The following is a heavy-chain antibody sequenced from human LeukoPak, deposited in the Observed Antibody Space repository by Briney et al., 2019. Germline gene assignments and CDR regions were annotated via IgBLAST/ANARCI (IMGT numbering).Heavy chain of an antibody. D-gene: IGHD2-15*01. CDR2: ISYDGSNK. V-gene: IGHV3-30-3*02. CDR3: AKQLGYCSDGSCYFPY. J-gene: IGHJ4*02. Sequence: GGSLRLSCAASGFTFSSYAMHWVRQAPGKGLEWVAVISYDGSNKYYADSVKGRFIISRDNSKSTLCLQMNSLRAEDTAVYYCAKQLGYCSDGSCYFPYWGQGTLVTVSS. CDR1: GFTFSSYA.